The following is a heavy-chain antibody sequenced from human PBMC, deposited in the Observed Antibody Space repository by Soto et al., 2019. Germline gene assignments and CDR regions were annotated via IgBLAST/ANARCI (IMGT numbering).Heavy chain of an antibody. CDR3: ARGPGAVDTAMVTAVDY. CDR1: GYTFTGYY. Sequence: QVQLVQSGAEVKKPGASVKVSCKASGYTFTGYYMHWVRQAPGQGLEWMGWINPNSGGTNYAQKFQGWVTMTRDTSISTAYMELSRLRSDDTAVYYCARGPGAVDTAMVTAVDYWGQGTLVTVSS. V-gene: IGHV1-2*04. CDR2: INPNSGGT. J-gene: IGHJ4*02. D-gene: IGHD5-18*01.